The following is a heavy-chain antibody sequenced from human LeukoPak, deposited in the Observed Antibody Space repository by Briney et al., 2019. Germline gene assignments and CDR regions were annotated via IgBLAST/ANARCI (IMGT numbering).Heavy chain of an antibody. V-gene: IGHV4-39*07. Sequence: SETLSLTCTVSGGSISSSSYYWGWIRQPPGKGLEWIASGDYSGGTYYNPSLESRVAISADMSKNQISLKLSSVTATDTALYYCARERGEEYSSGWYKTNFFDTWGQGTRVTVSS. CDR2: GDYSGGT. J-gene: IGHJ4*02. CDR3: ARERGEEYSSGWYKTNFFDT. D-gene: IGHD6-19*01. CDR1: GGSISSSSYY.